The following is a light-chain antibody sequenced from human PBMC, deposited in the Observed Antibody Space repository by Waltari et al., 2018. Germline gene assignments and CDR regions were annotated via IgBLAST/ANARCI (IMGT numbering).Light chain of an antibody. CDR3: QHFRNLPYT. CDR1: QDIGNS. J-gene: IGKJ2*01. V-gene: IGKV1-33*01. Sequence: DIQMTQSPSSLSASVGDRVTITCQASQDIGNSLNWYQQRPGNAPKLLIYDVSKLETGVPSRISGGGSGTDFTFTISSLQPEDIATYYCQHFRNLPYTFGQGTKLEIK. CDR2: DVS.